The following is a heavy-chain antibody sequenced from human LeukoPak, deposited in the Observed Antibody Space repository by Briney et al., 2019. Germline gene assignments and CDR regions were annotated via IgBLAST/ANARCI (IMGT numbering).Heavy chain of an antibody. D-gene: IGHD6-6*01. V-gene: IGHV4-59*12. CDR2: IFYSGST. J-gene: IGHJ6*03. Sequence: SETLSLTCTVSGGSIISYYWSWIRQPPGKGLEWIGYIFYSGSTNYNPSLKSRVNISVDTSKNQFSLKLSSVTAADTAVYYCARDPPRSIAARPVYYYYMDVWGKGTTVTVSS. CDR1: GGSIISYY. CDR3: ARDPPRSIAARPVYYYYMDV.